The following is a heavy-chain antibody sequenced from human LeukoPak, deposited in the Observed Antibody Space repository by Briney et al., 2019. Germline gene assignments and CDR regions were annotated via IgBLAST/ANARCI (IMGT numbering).Heavy chain of an antibody. CDR3: ARSYYSSSWGDNWFDP. J-gene: IGHJ5*02. CDR2: IYTSGST. Sequence: PSETLSLTCTVSGDSISSGSYYWSWIRQPAGKGLEWIGHIYTSGSTNYNPSLKSRVTISIDTSKNQFSLKLSSVTAADTAVYYCARSYYSSSWGDNWFDPWGQGTLVTVSS. D-gene: IGHD6-13*01. V-gene: IGHV4-61*09. CDR1: GDSISSGSYY.